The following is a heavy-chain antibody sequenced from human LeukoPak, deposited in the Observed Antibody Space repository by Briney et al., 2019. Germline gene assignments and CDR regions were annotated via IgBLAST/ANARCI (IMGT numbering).Heavy chain of an antibody. J-gene: IGHJ4*02. Sequence: GGSLRLSCAASGFTFSSYAMSWVRQAPGKGLEWVAAISGSGGTTYYADSVKGRFTISRDNSKNTLYLQMNSLRAEDTAVYYCVYYYGSGSYRPLDYWGQGTLVTVSS. CDR1: GFTFSSYA. CDR2: ISGSGGTT. CDR3: VYYYGSGSYRPLDY. D-gene: IGHD3-10*01. V-gene: IGHV3-23*01.